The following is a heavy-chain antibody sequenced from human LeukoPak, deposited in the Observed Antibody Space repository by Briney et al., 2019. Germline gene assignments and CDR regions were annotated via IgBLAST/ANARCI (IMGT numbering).Heavy chain of an antibody. CDR2: IYYSGST. V-gene: IGHV4-59*08. J-gene: IGHJ3*01. D-gene: IGHD2-21*01. CDR1: GGSISGYY. CDR3: ARTGFGGGVFSAFDL. Sequence: PSETLSLTCTVSGGSISGYYWSWIRQPPGKGLAWIGYIYYSGSTHYNPSLKSRVTISLDTSKNQFSLKLSSVTAADTAVYYCARTGFGGGVFSAFDLWGRGTMVTVSS.